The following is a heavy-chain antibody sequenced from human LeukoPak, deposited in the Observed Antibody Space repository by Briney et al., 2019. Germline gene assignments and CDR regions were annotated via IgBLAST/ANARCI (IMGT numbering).Heavy chain of an antibody. V-gene: IGHV5-51*01. CDR3: ARPNITSYYDSRGYDAFDV. D-gene: IGHD3-22*01. CDR1: GYKFNAYW. J-gene: IGHJ3*01. Sequence: PGESPKISCKGSGYKFNAYWIAWVRQMPGKGLEWMGIIYPDDSDTRYSPSFQGQVTISADKSVSIAYLQWSSLKASDTAMYYCARPNITSYYDSRGYDAFDVWGQGTMVIVSS. CDR2: IYPDDSDT.